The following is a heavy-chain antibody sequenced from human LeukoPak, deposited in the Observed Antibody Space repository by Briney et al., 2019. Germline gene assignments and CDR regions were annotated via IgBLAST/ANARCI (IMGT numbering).Heavy chain of an antibody. Sequence: SGGSLRLSCAASGFTFSSYEMNWVRQAPGKGLEWVSNIRSSGSTIYYVDSVKGRFTISRDNAKNSLYLQMNSLRAEDTAVYYCARDKGLWFGELSHGAFDIWGQGTMVTVSS. V-gene: IGHV3-48*03. CDR2: IRSSGSTI. CDR3: ARDKGLWFGELSHGAFDI. J-gene: IGHJ3*02. D-gene: IGHD3-10*01. CDR1: GFTFSSYE.